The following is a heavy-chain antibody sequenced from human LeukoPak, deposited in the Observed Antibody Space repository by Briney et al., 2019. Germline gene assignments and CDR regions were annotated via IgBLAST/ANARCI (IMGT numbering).Heavy chain of an antibody. Sequence: ASVKVSCKAPGYTFTSYYMHWVRQAPGQGLEWMGIINPSGGSTSYAQKFRGRVTMTRDTSTSTVYMELSSLRSEDTAVYYCARGHTAMAFDYWGQGTLVTVSS. D-gene: IGHD5-18*01. V-gene: IGHV1-46*01. CDR2: INPSGGST. CDR3: ARGHTAMAFDY. J-gene: IGHJ4*02. CDR1: GYTFTSYY.